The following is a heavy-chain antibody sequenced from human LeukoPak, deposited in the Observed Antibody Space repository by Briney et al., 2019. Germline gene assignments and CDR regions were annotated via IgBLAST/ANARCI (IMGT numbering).Heavy chain of an antibody. Sequence: SVKLSCTASGGGFSSYAISWVRQAPGPGLEWMGRIIPIFGTASYAQKFQGRVTITTDESTNTAYMELSSLRSEDTAVYYCARDPAGPAGDGYFDYWGQGTLVTVSS. CDR1: GGGFSSYA. D-gene: IGHD7-27*01. J-gene: IGHJ4*02. V-gene: IGHV1-69*05. CDR2: IIPIFGTA. CDR3: ARDPAGPAGDGYFDY.